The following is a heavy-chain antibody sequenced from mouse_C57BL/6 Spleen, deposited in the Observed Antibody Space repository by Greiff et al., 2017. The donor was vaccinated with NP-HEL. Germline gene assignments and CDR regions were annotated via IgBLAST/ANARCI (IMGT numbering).Heavy chain of an antibody. V-gene: IGHV1-42*01. CDR1: GYSFTGYY. CDR2: INPSTGGT. D-gene: IGHD5-5*01. CDR3: ARRGLPSTWFAY. J-gene: IGHJ3*01. Sequence: VQLKQSGPELVKPGASVKISCKASGYSFTGYYMNWVKQSPEKSLEWIGEINPSTGGTTYNQKFKAKATLTVDKSSSTAYMQLKSLTSEDSAVYYCARRGLPSTWFAYWGQGTLVTVSA.